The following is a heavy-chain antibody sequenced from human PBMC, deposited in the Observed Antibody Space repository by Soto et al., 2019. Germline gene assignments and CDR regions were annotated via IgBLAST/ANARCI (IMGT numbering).Heavy chain of an antibody. CDR2: VHYSGST. CDR3: AWEWAGGGVHNCFDP. CDR1: GGPVGTDY. V-gene: IGHV4-59*02. J-gene: IGHJ5*02. D-gene: IGHD3-10*01. Sequence: SETLSLTCAVSGGPVGTDYWNWVRQPPGKGLEWIVFVHYSGSTQYNPSLRSRVIMSLDTSKNQLSLKLRSVPAAHTAVYYCAWEWAGGGVHNCFDPWGQGTLVTLAS.